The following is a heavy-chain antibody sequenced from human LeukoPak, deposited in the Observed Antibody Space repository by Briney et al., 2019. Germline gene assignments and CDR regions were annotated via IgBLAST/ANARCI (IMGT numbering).Heavy chain of an antibody. J-gene: IGHJ4*02. D-gene: IGHD1-26*01. Sequence: GGSLRLSCAASGFTFSSYAMHWVRQAPGEGLEYVSAISSNGGSTYYANSVKGRFTISRDNSKNTLYLQMGSLRAEDMAVYYCARVWEPAGYWGQGTLVTVSS. CDR1: GFTFSSYA. CDR3: ARVWEPAGY. V-gene: IGHV3-64*01. CDR2: ISSNGGST.